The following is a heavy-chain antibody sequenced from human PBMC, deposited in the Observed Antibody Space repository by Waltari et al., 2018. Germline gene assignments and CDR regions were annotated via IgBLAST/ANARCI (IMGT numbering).Heavy chain of an antibody. J-gene: IGHJ4*02. CDR2: ISPDSGAT. CDR1: GYTFTGHN. CDR3: TRSWIQLWTPDFDY. V-gene: IGHV1-2*06. D-gene: IGHD5-18*01. Sequence: QVQLVQSGAEVKQPGASVKVSCKASGYTFTGHNMHWVRPAPGQGLEWMGRISPDSGATTYAQKFQGRVTMTRDTSISTAYMELSSLTSDDTAVYYCTRSWIQLWTPDFDYWGQGTLVTVSS.